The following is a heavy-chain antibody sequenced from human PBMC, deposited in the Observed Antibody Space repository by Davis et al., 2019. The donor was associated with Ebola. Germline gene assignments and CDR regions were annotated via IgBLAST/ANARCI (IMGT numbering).Heavy chain of an antibody. J-gene: IGHJ4*02. Sequence: SETLSLTCTVSGGSISSSSYYWGWIRQPPGKGLEWIGSIYYSGSTYYNQSLKSRVTISVDTSKNQFSLKLSSVTAADTAVYYCARGPLRIYDFWSGYDFCYWGQGTLVTVSS. D-gene: IGHD3-3*01. CDR3: ARGPLRIYDFWSGYDFCY. V-gene: IGHV4-39*01. CDR2: IYYSGST. CDR1: GGSISSSSYY.